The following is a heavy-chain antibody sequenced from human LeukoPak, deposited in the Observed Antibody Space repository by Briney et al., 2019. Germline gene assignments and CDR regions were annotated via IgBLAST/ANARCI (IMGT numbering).Heavy chain of an antibody. D-gene: IGHD3-22*01. CDR2: INSKSGGT. CDR3: AREYDSSVDY. J-gene: IGHJ4*02. Sequence: ASVKVSGMASGYTFTGYYMHWVRPAPGQGLEWMGWINSKSGGTDYAQKFQGRITMTRDTSISTAYMELSRLRSDDTAVYYCAREYDSSVDYWGQGTLVTVSS. CDR1: GYTFTGYY. V-gene: IGHV1-2*02.